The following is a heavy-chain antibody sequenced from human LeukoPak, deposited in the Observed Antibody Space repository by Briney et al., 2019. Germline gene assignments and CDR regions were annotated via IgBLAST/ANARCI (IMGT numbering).Heavy chain of an antibody. CDR1: GFTFSSYA. CDR2: ISGSGGST. J-gene: IGHJ4*02. Sequence: GGSLRLFCAASGFTFSSYAMSWVRQAPGKGLEWVSAISGSGGSTYYADSVKGRFTISRDNSKNTLYLQMNSLRAEDTAVYYCAKVYYDSSGYLTFDYWGQGTLVTVSS. D-gene: IGHD3-22*01. CDR3: AKVYYDSSGYLTFDY. V-gene: IGHV3-23*01.